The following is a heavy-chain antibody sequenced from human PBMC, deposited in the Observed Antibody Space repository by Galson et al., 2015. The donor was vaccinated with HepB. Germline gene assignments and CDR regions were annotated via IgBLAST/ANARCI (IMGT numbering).Heavy chain of an antibody. CDR3: ACPIAVTRTNDAFDI. Sequence: QSGAEVKKPGESLKISCTGSGYSFTSYWIGWARQMPGKGLEWMGIIYPGDSNTKYSPSFQGQVTISADKSISTAYLQWSSLKASDTAMYYCACPIAVTRTNDAFDIWGQGTMVTVSS. J-gene: IGHJ3*02. D-gene: IGHD6-19*01. V-gene: IGHV5-51*01. CDR2: IYPGDSNT. CDR1: GYSFTSYW.